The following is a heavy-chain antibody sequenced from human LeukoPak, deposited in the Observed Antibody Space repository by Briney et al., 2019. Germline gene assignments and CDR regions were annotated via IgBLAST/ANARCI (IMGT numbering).Heavy chain of an antibody. Sequence: SETLSLTCAVYGGSFSGYYWSWIRQPPGRGLEWIGEINHSGSTNYNPSLKSRVTISVDTSKNQFSLKLSSVTAADTAVYYCARLMVRGVIITTRDYWGQGTLVTVSS. V-gene: IGHV4-34*01. D-gene: IGHD3-10*01. J-gene: IGHJ4*02. CDR2: INHSGST. CDR1: GGSFSGYY. CDR3: ARLMVRGVIITTRDY.